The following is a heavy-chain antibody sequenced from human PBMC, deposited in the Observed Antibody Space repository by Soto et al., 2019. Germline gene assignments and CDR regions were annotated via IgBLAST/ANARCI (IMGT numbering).Heavy chain of an antibody. Sequence: DVQLVESGGGLAQPGGSLRLSCAASGFTFSGDSMNWVRQAPGKGLEWVAYISSRSTSIYYADSVKGRFTISRDDAKNSLFLQMNSLRNEVTAVYYCARDLYSRYFEPRALDLWGQGTSVTVSS. CDR3: ARDLYSRYFEPRALDL. CDR2: ISSRSTSI. J-gene: IGHJ6*02. V-gene: IGHV3-48*02. D-gene: IGHD3-9*01. CDR1: GFTFSGDS.